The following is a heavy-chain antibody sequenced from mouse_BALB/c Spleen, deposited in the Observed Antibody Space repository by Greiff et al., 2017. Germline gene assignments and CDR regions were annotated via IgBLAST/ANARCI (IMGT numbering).Heavy chain of an antibody. Sequence: VQLVESGPGLVAPSQSLSITCTVSGFSLTSYGVHWVRQPPGKGLEWLGVIWAGGSTNYNSALMSRLSISKDNSKSQVFLKMNSLQTDDTAMYYCAREREHMITTGAWFAYWGQGTLVTVSA. D-gene: IGHD2-4*01. CDR3: AREREHMITTGAWFAY. CDR1: GFSLTSYG. J-gene: IGHJ3*01. V-gene: IGHV2-9*02. CDR2: IWAGGST.